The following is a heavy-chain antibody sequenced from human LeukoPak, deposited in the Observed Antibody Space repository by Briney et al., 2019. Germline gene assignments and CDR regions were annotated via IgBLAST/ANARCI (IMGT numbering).Heavy chain of an antibody. D-gene: IGHD3-22*01. V-gene: IGHV3-74*01. J-gene: IGHJ4*02. CDR3: ARVKDYYDSSGYYLY. Sequence: GVSLRLSCAASGFTFSSYWMHWVRQAPGKGLVWVSRINSDGSSTSYADSVKGRFTISRDNAKNTLYLQMNSLRAEDTAVYYCARVKDYYDSSGYYLYWGQGTLVTVSS. CDR2: INSDGSST. CDR1: GFTFSSYW.